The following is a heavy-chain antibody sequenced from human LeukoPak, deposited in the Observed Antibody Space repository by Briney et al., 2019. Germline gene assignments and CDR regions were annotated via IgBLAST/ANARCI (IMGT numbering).Heavy chain of an antibody. V-gene: IGHV3-15*01. J-gene: IGHJ6*03. CDR2: IKSKTDGGTT. D-gene: IGHD2-2*01. Sequence: GGSLRLSCAASGFTFSNAWMNWVRQAPGKGLEWVGRIKSKTDGGTTDYAAPVKGRFTISRDDSKNTLYLQITSLKTEYTAVYYCTTVLGSCSSTSFFAYYYYYYMDVGGKGTTVTVSS. CDR3: TTVLGSCSSTSFFAYYYYYYMDV. CDR1: GFTFSNAW.